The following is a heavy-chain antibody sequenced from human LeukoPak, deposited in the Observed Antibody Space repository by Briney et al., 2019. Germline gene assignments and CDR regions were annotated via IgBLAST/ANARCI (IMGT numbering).Heavy chain of an antibody. D-gene: IGHD2-15*01. CDR2: IYHSGST. V-gene: IGHV4-30-2*01. CDR3: ARVAGYCSGGSCPQNWVRTYYFDY. CDR1: GGSFSGYS. Sequence: KPSETLSLTCAVYGGSFSGYSWSWIRQPPGKGLEWIGYIYHSGSTYYNPSLKSRVTISVDRSKNQFSLKLSSVTAADTAVYYCARVAGYCSGGSCPQNWVRTYYFDYWGQGTLVTVSS. J-gene: IGHJ4*02.